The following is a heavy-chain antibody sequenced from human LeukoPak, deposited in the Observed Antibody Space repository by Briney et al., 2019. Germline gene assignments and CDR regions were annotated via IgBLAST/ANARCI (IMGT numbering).Heavy chain of an antibody. CDR2: IYYSGST. CDR3: AGELSSIEYNWFDP. J-gene: IGHJ5*02. Sequence: SETLSLTCTVSGGSISSYYWSWIRQPPGKGLEWIGYIYYSGSTNYNPSLKSRVTISVDTSKNQFSLKLSSVTAADTAVYYCAGELSSIEYNWFDPWGQGTLVTVSS. CDR1: GGSISSYY. V-gene: IGHV4-59*01. D-gene: IGHD2/OR15-2a*01.